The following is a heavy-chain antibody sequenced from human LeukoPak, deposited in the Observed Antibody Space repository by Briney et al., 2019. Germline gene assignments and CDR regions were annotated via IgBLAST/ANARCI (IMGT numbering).Heavy chain of an antibody. CDR2: IIPIFATT. CDR3: ARGGLGLLYGFDP. Sequence: GASVKVSCKASGGTFNSYPISWVRQAPGQGLEWVGGIIPIFATTNYAQKFQGRVTITADESTRTAYMELSSLRSEDTAVYYCARGGLGLLYGFDPWGQGTLVTVSS. D-gene: IGHD2-2*02. CDR1: GGTFNSYP. V-gene: IGHV1-69*13. J-gene: IGHJ5*02.